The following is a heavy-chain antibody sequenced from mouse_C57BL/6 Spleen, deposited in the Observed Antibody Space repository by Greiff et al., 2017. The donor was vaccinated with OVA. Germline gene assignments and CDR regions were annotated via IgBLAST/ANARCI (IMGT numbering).Heavy chain of an antibody. J-gene: IGHJ4*01. D-gene: IGHD3-3*01. CDR3: ARGDKGYAMDY. V-gene: IGHV5-4*03. CDR2: ISDGGSYT. CDR1: GFTFSSYA. Sequence: EVMLVESGGGLVKPGGSLKLSCAASGFTFSSYAMSWVRQTPEKRLEWVATISDGGSYTYYPDNVKGRFTISRDNAKNNLYLQMSHLKSEDTAMYYCARGDKGYAMDYWGQGTSVTVSS.